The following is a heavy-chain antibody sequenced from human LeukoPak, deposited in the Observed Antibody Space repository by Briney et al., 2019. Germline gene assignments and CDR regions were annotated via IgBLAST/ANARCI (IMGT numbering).Heavy chain of an antibody. D-gene: IGHD2-15*01. V-gene: IGHV4-59*01. J-gene: IGHJ6*03. CDR2: IYYSGST. Sequence: SETLSLTCTVSGGSISSYYWSWIRQPPGKGLEWIGYIYYSGSTNYNPSLKSRVTISVDTSKNQFSLKLSSVTAADTAVYYCARDNCSGGSCYGGAYYYYYMDVWGKGTTVTISS. CDR3: ARDNCSGGSCYGGAYYYYYMDV. CDR1: GGSISSYY.